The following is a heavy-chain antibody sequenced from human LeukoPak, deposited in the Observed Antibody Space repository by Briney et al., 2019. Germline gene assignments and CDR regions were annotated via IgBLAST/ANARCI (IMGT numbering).Heavy chain of an antibody. CDR1: GFTFNSNA. V-gene: IGHV3-23*01. CDR3: ARDETAAGKHFDY. Sequence: PGGSLRLSCAASGFTFNSNAMTWVRQAPGKGLEWVSGMSSRGGSTNYANSVKGRFTISGDNAKNSLYLQMNSLRAEDTAVYYCARDETAAGKHFDYWGQGTLVTVSS. D-gene: IGHD6-13*01. J-gene: IGHJ4*02. CDR2: MSSRGGST.